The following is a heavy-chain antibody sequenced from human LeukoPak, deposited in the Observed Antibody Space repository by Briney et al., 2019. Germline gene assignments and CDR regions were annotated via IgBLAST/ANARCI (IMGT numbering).Heavy chain of an antibody. CDR3: ARSDGQEYRAATLAFFY. Sequence: PGGSLRLSCAASGFTFSSYAMHWVRQAPGKGLEWVAVISYDGSNKYYADSVKGRFTISRDNSKNTLYLQMNSPRAEDTAVYYCARSDGQEYRAATLAFFYWGQGTLVTVSS. J-gene: IGHJ4*02. CDR1: GFTFSSYA. V-gene: IGHV3-30-3*01. CDR2: ISYDGSNK. D-gene: IGHD2-2*01.